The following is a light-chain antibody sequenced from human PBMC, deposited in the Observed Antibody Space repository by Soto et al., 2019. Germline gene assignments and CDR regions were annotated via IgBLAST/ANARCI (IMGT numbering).Light chain of an antibody. CDR1: QSISNF. J-gene: IGKJ4*01. CDR3: QQTNGSPLT. CDR2: SAS. V-gene: IGKV1-39*01. Sequence: IQMTQSPSSLSASVGDRVTITCQASQSISNFLNWYQQRPGKAPKLLIYSASSLQSGVPSRFSGSGSGTDFSLTISSLQPEDFATYYCQQTNGSPLTFGGGTKVEIK.